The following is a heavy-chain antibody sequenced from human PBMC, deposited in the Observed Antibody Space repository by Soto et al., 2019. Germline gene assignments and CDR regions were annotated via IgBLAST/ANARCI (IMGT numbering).Heavy chain of an antibody. CDR3: ARDRSYSLDV. CDR1: GFTFSRYY. J-gene: IGHJ6*02. V-gene: IGHV3-21*01. CDR2: ISTTSTYT. Sequence: GGSLRLSCAASGFTFSRYYMNWVRQAPGKGLEWVSSISTTSTYTHYADSLKGRFTISRDNAKNTVYLQMNSLRAEDTAVYYCARDRSYSLDVWGQGTTVTVSS.